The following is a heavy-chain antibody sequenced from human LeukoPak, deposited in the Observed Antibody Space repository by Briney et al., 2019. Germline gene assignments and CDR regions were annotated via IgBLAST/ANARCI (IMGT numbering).Heavy chain of an antibody. CDR1: GFTFRSYE. J-gene: IGHJ4*02. CDR3: ARCSGWAFKN. D-gene: IGHD6-19*01. Sequence: GGSLRLSCAASGFTFRSYEMNWVRQAPGKGLEWVSYISSSSSTIYYSDSLKGRFTISRDNAKNSLYLQMDSLRAEDTAIYYCARCSGWAFKNWGQGNLVTVSS. CDR2: ISSSSSTI. V-gene: IGHV3-48*03.